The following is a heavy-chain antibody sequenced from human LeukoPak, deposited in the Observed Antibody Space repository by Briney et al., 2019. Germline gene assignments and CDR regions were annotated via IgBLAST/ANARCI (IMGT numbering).Heavy chain of an antibody. D-gene: IGHD3-10*01. CDR2: IYHSGST. J-gene: IGHJ4*02. V-gene: IGHV4-59*08. Sequence: SETLSRTCTVSGGSISSYYWSWIRQPPGKGLEWIGSIYHSGSTYYNPSLKSRVTISVDTSKNQFSLKLSPVTAADTAVYYCARLPMVRGVIISSYFDYWGQGTLVTVSS. CDR1: GGSISSYY. CDR3: ARLPMVRGVIISSYFDY.